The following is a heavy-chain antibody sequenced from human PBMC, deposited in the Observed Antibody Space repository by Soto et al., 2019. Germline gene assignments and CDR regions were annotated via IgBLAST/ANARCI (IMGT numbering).Heavy chain of an antibody. V-gene: IGHV1-18*01. Sequence: QVQLVQSGAEVKKPGASVKVSCKASGYTFTSYGITWVRQAPGQGLEWMGWISANNGNTNYVQKFRGGVTMTTDTSKSTAYMEWRSLRSDDTAVYYWAGDQEFPSYWGPGTLVPVSS. CDR2: ISANNGNT. CDR1: GYTFTSYG. CDR3: AGDQEFPSY. J-gene: IGHJ4*02.